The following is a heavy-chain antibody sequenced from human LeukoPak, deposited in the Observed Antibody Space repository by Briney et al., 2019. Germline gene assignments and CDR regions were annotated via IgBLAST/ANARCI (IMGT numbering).Heavy chain of an antibody. CDR1: SGSFSGYY. Sequence: SETLSLTCAVYSGSFSGYYWSWIRQPPGKGLEWIGEINHSGSTNYNPSLKSRVTISVDTSKNQFSLKLSSVTAADTAVYYCARVPYMATTLTLGDYWGQGTLVTVSS. CDR3: ARVPYMATTLTLGDY. V-gene: IGHV4-34*01. CDR2: INHSGST. J-gene: IGHJ4*02. D-gene: IGHD5-24*01.